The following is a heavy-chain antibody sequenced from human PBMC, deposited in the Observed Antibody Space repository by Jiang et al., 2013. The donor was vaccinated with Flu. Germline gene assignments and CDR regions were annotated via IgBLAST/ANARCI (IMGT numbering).Heavy chain of an antibody. D-gene: IGHD6-13*01. CDR2: TSYDGNNN. J-gene: IGHJ4*02. Sequence: VQLVESGGGVVQPGRSLRLSCAASGFSFNNYGMHWVRQAPGRGLEWLAVTSYDGNNNFYAASVKGRFTLSRDNSKNTLYLQMNSLKPEDTAVYYCEEIRAAAGGYIDFWGQGTPGHRLL. CDR3: EEIRAAAGGYIDF. V-gene: IGHV3-30*03. CDR1: GFSFNNYG.